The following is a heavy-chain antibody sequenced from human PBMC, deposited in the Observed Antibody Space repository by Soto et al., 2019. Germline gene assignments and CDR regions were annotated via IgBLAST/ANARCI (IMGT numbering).Heavy chain of an antibody. CDR3: ARDPGGSCVNM. D-gene: IGHD1-26*01. J-gene: IGHJ3*02. CDR2: IDPSDSYT. V-gene: IGHV5-10-1*01. Sequence: GESMKISCKGSVYSFTTYWISWVRQMPGKGLEWMGRIDPSDSYTNYSPSFQGHVTISADKSISTAYLQWSSLKPSDTAMYYCARDPGGSCVNMWGLGTMVTVS. CDR1: VYSFTTYW.